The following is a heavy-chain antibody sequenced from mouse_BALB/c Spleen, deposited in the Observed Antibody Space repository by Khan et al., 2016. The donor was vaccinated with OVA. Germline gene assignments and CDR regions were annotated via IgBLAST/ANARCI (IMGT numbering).Heavy chain of an antibody. D-gene: IGHD2-14*01. CDR1: GYTFTTAG. CDR3: AGGGAGYYRDDGGDMDY. J-gene: IGHJ4*01. Sequence: QIQLVQSGPELKKPGETVRISCKASGYTFTTAGIQWVQKMPGKGLKWIGWINTHSGVPKYAEDFKGRFAFSLETSASTAYLQITNLKNEDTATYFCAGGGAGYYRDDGGDMDYWGQGTSVTVSS. V-gene: IGHV9-4*02. CDR2: INTHSGVP.